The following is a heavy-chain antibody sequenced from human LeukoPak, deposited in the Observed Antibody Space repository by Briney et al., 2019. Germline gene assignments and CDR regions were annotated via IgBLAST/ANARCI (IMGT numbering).Heavy chain of an antibody. CDR3: ARDADAYCGGDCYSYFDY. D-gene: IGHD2-21*02. CDR1: GGTLSSYA. Sequence: ASVKVSCKASGGTLSSYAISWVRQAPGQGLEWMGGIIPIFGTANYAQKFQGRVTITTDESTSTAYMELSSLRSEDTAVYYCARDADAYCGGDCYSYFDYWGQGTLVTVSS. V-gene: IGHV1-69*05. J-gene: IGHJ4*02. CDR2: IIPIFGTA.